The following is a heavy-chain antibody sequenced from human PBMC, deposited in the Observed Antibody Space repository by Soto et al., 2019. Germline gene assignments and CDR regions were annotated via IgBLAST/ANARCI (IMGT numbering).Heavy chain of an antibody. CDR1: GFTFSSYG. CDR2: ISYDGSNK. V-gene: IGHV3-30*03. D-gene: IGHD2-21*02. CDR3: ARDMSYCGGDCWSDY. J-gene: IGHJ4*02. Sequence: QVQLVESGGGVVQPGRSLRLSCAASGFTFSSYGMHWVRQAPGKGLEWVAVISYDGSNKYYADSVKGRFTISRDNSKNTLSLQMNCVRAEDTAVYYCARDMSYCGGDCWSDYWGQGTLVTVSA.